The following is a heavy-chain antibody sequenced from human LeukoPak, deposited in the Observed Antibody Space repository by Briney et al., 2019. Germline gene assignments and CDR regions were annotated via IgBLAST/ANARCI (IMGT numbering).Heavy chain of an antibody. Sequence: GGSLRLSCAASGFTFSTYAMSWVRQAPGKGLEWVSTISDSGGSTYNADSVKGRFTISRDNSKNTLYLQMNSLRAEDTAVYYCALKTGFDYWGQGTLVTVSS. CDR2: ISDSGGST. V-gene: IGHV3-23*01. CDR1: GFTFSTYA. J-gene: IGHJ4*02. CDR3: ALKTGFDY. D-gene: IGHD1-14*01.